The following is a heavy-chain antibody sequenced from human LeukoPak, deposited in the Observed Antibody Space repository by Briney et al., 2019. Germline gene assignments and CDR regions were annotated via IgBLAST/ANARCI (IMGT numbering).Heavy chain of an antibody. V-gene: IGHV3-33*01. CDR3: ARDGPWCSSGWYYFDY. D-gene: IGHD6-19*01. CDR1: GFTFSSYG. CDR2: IWYDGSNK. J-gene: IGHJ4*02. Sequence: GGSLRLSCAASGFTFSSYGMHWVRQAPGKGLEWVAVIWYDGSNKYYADSVKGRFTISRDNSKNTLYLQMNSLRAEDTAVYYCARDGPWCSSGWYYFDYWGQGTLVTVSS.